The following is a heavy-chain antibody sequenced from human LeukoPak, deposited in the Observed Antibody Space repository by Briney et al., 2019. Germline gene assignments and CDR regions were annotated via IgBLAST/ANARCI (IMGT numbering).Heavy chain of an antibody. CDR3: ARGVRDYDILNY. J-gene: IGHJ4*02. V-gene: IGHV4-34*01. D-gene: IGHD3-9*01. Sequence: PSETLSLTCAVYGGSFSGYYWSWIRQPPGKGLEWIGEINHSGSTNYNPSLKSRVTLSVDTSKNQFSLKLSSVTAADTAVYYCARGVRDYDILNYWSQGTLVTVSS. CDR2: INHSGST. CDR1: GGSFSGYY.